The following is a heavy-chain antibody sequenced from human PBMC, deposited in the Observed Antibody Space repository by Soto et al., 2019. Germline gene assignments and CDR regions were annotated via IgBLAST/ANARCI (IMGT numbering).Heavy chain of an antibody. V-gene: IGHV3-30*18. CDR1: GFTFSSYG. J-gene: IGHJ4*02. D-gene: IGHD6-19*01. Sequence: GGSLRLSCAASGFTFSSYGMHWVRQAPGKGLEWVAVISYDGSNKYYADSVKGRFTISRDNSKNTLYLQMNSLRAEDTAVYYCAKDHSGWLIFDYWGQGTLVTVSS. CDR3: AKDHSGWLIFDY. CDR2: ISYDGSNK.